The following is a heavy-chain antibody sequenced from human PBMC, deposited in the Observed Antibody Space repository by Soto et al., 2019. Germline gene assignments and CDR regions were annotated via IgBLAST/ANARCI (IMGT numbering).Heavy chain of an antibody. CDR3: ARNSPLGDLSLRY. CDR1: GSSISSGDYY. V-gene: IGHV4-31*03. Sequence: QVQLQESGPGLVKPSQTLSLTCTVSGSSISSGDYYWSWIRQHPGKGLEWIGYVRYGGRTYYDPSLKSRVTISVDTSKNEIALNLRSVTAADTAVYHCARNSPLGDLSLRYWGPGTLVTVSS. J-gene: IGHJ4*02. D-gene: IGHD3-16*02. CDR2: VRYGGRT.